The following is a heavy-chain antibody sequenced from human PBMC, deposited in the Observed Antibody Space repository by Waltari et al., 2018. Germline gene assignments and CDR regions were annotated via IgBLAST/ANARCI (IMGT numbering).Heavy chain of an antibody. CDR3: ARESYDSSGYYYGY. V-gene: IGHV3-7*01. Sequence: EVQLVESGGGLVQPGGSLRLSCAASGFTFSSYWMSWVRQAPGKGLEWGANRKQDGSEKYYVDSVKGRLTISRDNAKNSLYLQMNSRRAEDTAVYYCARESYDSSGYYYGYWGQGTLVTVSS. CDR1: GFTFSSYW. CDR2: RKQDGSEK. D-gene: IGHD3-22*01. J-gene: IGHJ4*02.